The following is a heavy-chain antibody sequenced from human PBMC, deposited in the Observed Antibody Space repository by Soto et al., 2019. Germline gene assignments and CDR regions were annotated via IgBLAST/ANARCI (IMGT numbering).Heavy chain of an antibody. CDR3: ARKGRHYCSGGSCYQPHAFDI. V-gene: IGHV4-34*01. Sequence: SETLSLTCAVYGGSFSGYYWSWIRQPPGKGLEWIGEINHSGSTNYNPSLKSRVTISVDTSKNQFSLKLSSVTAADTAVYYCARKGRHYCSGGSCYQPHAFDIWGQGTMVTVSS. CDR1: GGSFSGYY. J-gene: IGHJ3*02. D-gene: IGHD2-15*01. CDR2: INHSGST.